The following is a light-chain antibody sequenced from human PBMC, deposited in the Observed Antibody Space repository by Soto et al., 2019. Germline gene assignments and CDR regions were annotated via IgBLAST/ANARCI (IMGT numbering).Light chain of an antibody. CDR1: SSDVGAYHY. V-gene: IGLV2-8*01. J-gene: IGLJ3*02. Sequence: QSALTQPPSASGSPGQSGPLSCTGTSSDVGAYHYVSWYQQYPGKAPTLLIYEVTNRPSGVPDRCSGSKSGNTASLTVSGLQAADEADYYCSSYAGSDNWVFGGGTKLTVL. CDR3: SSYAGSDNWV. CDR2: EVT.